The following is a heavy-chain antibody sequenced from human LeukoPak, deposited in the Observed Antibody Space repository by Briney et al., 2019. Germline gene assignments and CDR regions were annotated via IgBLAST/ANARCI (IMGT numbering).Heavy chain of an antibody. CDR3: AREGYSYGIDY. Sequence: PSETLSLTCTVSGGSISSYCWSWIRQPPGKGLEWIGYIYYSGSTNYNPSLKSRVTISVDTSKNQFSLKLSSVTAADTAVYYCAREGYSYGIDYWGQGTLVTVSS. CDR1: GGSISSYC. V-gene: IGHV4-59*12. D-gene: IGHD5-18*01. CDR2: IYYSGST. J-gene: IGHJ4*02.